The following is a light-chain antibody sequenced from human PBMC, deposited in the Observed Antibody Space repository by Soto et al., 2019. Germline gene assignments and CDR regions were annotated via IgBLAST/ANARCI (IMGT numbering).Light chain of an antibody. Sequence: QSVLTQPPSVSEAPRQRVTISCSGSSSNIGNNAVNWYQQRPGKAPKLLIYYDDLLPSGVSDRFSGSKSGTSASLAISGLQSEDEADDYGAAWDDSLNGLVFGGGTKLTVL. CDR2: YDD. V-gene: IGLV1-36*01. J-gene: IGLJ2*01. CDR1: SSNIGNNA. CDR3: AAWDDSLNGLV.